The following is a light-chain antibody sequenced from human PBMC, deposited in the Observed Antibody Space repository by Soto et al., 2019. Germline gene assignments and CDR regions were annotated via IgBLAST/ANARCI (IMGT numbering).Light chain of an antibody. CDR1: SSDVGGYSY. V-gene: IGLV2-11*01. Sequence: QSALTQPRSVSGSPGQSVTISCTGTSSDVGGYSYVSWYQQHPGKAPKLMIYDVTTRPSGIPDRFSGSKSGNTASLTISGLQAEDDADYYCFSYAGSYTIVFGTGTKLTVL. J-gene: IGLJ1*01. CDR3: FSYAGSYTIV. CDR2: DVT.